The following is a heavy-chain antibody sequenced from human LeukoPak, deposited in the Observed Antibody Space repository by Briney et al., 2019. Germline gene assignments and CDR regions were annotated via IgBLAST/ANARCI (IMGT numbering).Heavy chain of an antibody. D-gene: IGHD6-19*01. CDR3: ARRHALAVAGRRSWFDP. Sequence: SETLSLTCSVYGGSFSGYYWSWIRQPPGKGLEWIGEINHSGSTNYNPSLKSRVTISVDTSKNQFSLKLSSVTAADTAVYYCARRHALAVAGRRSWFDPWGQGTLVTVSS. CDR1: GGSFSGYY. J-gene: IGHJ5*02. V-gene: IGHV4-34*01. CDR2: INHSGST.